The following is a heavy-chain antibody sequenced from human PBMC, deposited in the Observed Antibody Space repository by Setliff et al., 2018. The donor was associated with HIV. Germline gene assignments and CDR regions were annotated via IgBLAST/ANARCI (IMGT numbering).Heavy chain of an antibody. Sequence: GGSLRLSCVASGFTFSNYAMSWVRQAPGKGLEWVSGITGIGGGTYYADSVKGRFTISRDNSKNTLYLQMNSLSAEDTAVFYCAREGITGTTLHPYWGQGTLVTVSS. V-gene: IGHV3-23*01. J-gene: IGHJ4*02. CDR3: AREGITGTTLHPY. CDR2: ITGIGGGT. D-gene: IGHD1-7*01. CDR1: GFTFSNYA.